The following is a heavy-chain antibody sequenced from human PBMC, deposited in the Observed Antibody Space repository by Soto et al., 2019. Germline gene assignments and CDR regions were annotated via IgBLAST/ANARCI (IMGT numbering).Heavy chain of an antibody. CDR3: ARAYGGNSDY. V-gene: IGHV4-31*03. Sequence: SSXTLSLTCTVSGGPMSSGGYYWSWIRQHPGKGLEWIGYIYYSGSTYYNPSLKSRVTISVDTSKNQFSLKLSSVTAADTAVYYCARAYGGNSDYWGQGTLVTVSS. CDR1: GGPMSSGGYY. D-gene: IGHD4-17*01. J-gene: IGHJ4*02. CDR2: IYYSGST.